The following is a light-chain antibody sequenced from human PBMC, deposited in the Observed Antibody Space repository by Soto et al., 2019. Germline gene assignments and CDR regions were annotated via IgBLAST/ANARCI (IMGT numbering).Light chain of an antibody. Sequence: EIVMTQSPATLSVSPGERATLSCRASQSISSNLAWYQQKPGQAPRLLMFRTSSRDTGFPARFSGSGSGTEFNLTISSRQSEDFGVYYWQQYNNWPRATFGGGTKVEIK. CDR3: QQYNNWPRAT. CDR2: RTS. V-gene: IGKV3-15*01. J-gene: IGKJ4*01. CDR1: QSISSN.